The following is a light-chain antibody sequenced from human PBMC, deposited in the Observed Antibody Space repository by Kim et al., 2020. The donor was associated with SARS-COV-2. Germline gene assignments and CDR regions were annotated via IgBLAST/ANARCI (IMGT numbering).Light chain of an antibody. CDR2: RNN. CDR1: SSNIGSTF. J-gene: IGLJ2*01. Sequence: GQRVTISVSGRSSNIGSTFVYWYQHLPGTAPKLLIYRNNQRPSGVPDRFSGSKSGTSASLAISGLRSEDEADYYCASWDDSLSGVLFGGGTQLTVL. CDR3: ASWDDSLSGVL. V-gene: IGLV1-47*01.